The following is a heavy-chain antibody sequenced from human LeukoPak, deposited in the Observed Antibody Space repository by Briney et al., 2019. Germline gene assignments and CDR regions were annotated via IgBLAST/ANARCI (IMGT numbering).Heavy chain of an antibody. Sequence: SETLSLTCTVSGVSISSHYWSWIRQPPGKGLEWIANIYDSWSTKDNPSLQSRVTLSADTSKNQFSLRLSSVTAADTAVYYCATIKRGNIYGYFDFWGQGILVTVSS. D-gene: IGHD5-18*01. J-gene: IGHJ4*02. CDR3: ATIKRGNIYGYFDF. V-gene: IGHV4-59*11. CDR2: IYDSWST. CDR1: GVSISSHY.